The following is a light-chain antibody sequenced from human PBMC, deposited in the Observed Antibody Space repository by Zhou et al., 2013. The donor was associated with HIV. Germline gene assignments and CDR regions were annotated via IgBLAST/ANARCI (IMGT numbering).Light chain of an antibody. CDR1: QSISYF. CDR3: QQSFSNSPYT. CDR2: AAS. Sequence: DIQMTQSPSSLSASVGDRVTLTCRASQSISYFLNWYQQKPGQAPKLLIYAASTLQSGVPSRFSGTGSGTDFTLTIRSLQPEDFATYYCQQSFSNSPYTFGQGTKLEIK. J-gene: IGKJ2*01. V-gene: IGKV1-39*01.